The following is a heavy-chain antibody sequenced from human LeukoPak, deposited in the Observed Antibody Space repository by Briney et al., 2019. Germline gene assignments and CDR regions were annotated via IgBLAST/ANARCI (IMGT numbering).Heavy chain of an antibody. J-gene: IGHJ6*03. CDR2: IYYSGST. CDR1: GGSISSSSYY. CDR3: ARDKGRGGAIMDV. Sequence: SETLSLTCTVSGGSISSSSYYWGWIRQPPGKGLEWIGSIYYSGSTYYNPSLKSRVTISVDTSKNEFSLKLSSVTAADTAVYYCARDKGRGGAIMDVWGKGTTVTISS. V-gene: IGHV4-39*07. D-gene: IGHD3-16*01.